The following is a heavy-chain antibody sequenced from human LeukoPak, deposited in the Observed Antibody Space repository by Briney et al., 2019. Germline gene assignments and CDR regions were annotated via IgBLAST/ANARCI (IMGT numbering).Heavy chain of an antibody. D-gene: IGHD3-22*01. Sequence: GGSLRLSCVASGFTFRSYAMSWVRQAPGKGLEWVSTINSSGGSTYYADSLKGRFTISRDISKNTLYLQMNSLRAEDTAVYYCAKPPYYYDSSGYYGPFDYWGQGTLVTVSS. CDR2: INSSGGST. V-gene: IGHV3-23*01. CDR1: GFTFRSYA. CDR3: AKPPYYYDSSGYYGPFDY. J-gene: IGHJ4*02.